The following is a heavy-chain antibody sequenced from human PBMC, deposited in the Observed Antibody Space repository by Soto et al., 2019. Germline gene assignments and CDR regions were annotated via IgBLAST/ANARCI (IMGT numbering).Heavy chain of an antibody. V-gene: IGHV1-18*01. CDR3: ARDLVTNSSGFFPCDY. CDR1: CYTFHIYG. CDR2: ISAFNGKT. Sequence: QIQLVQSGAEVKKPGASVKVSCKASCYTFHIYGINGVRQAPGQGLEWMGWISAFNGKTNYAQNVQGRVTMTTDTSTSTAYLELRSLRSDDTAVYYCARDLVTNSSGFFPCDYWGPGNLVPVSS. J-gene: IGHJ4*01. D-gene: IGHD3-22*01.